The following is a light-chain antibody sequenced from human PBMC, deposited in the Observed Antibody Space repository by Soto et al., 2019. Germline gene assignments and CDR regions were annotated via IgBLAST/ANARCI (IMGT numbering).Light chain of an antibody. CDR3: QQYGSSPRT. CDR1: QSVSFSF. V-gene: IGKV3-20*01. J-gene: IGKJ2*01. Sequence: EIVLTQSPGTLSLSPGERATLSCRASQSVSFSFLAWYQQKPGQAPRLLIYGASSRATGIPDRFSGSGSGPDFTLTISRLEPEDFAVYYCQQYGSSPRTFGQGTKLEIK. CDR2: GAS.